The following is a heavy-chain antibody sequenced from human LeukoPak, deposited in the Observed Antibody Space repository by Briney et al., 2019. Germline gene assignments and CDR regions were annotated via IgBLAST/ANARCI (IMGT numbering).Heavy chain of an antibody. Sequence: PGGSLRLSCAASGFTVSSNYMSWVRQRPGKGLEWVSVIYAGGSTYYGDSVKGRFTISRDNSKNTLYLQMNSLRAEDTAVYYCARDFSLARPLDPFDMWGQGTMVTVSS. CDR2: IYAGGST. CDR3: ARDFSLARPLDPFDM. CDR1: GFTVSSNY. V-gene: IGHV3-53*01. J-gene: IGHJ3*02. D-gene: IGHD6-6*01.